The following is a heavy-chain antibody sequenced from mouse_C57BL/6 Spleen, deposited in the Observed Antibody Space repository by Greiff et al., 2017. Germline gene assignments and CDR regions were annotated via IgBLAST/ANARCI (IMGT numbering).Heavy chain of an antibody. J-gene: IGHJ2*01. D-gene: IGHD3-2*02. CDR2: IDPSDSYT. CDR1: GYTFTSYW. V-gene: IGHV1-69*01. Sequence: QVQLQQPGAELVMPGASVKLSCKASGYTFTSYWMHWVKQRPGQGLEWIGEIDPSDSYTNYNQKFKGKSTLTVDKSSSTAYMQLSSLTSEDSAVYYCARGETAQAAGFDYWGQGTTLTVSS. CDR3: ARGETAQAAGFDY.